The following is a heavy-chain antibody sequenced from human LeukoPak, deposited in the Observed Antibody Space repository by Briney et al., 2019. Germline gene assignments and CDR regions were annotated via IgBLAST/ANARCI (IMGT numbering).Heavy chain of an antibody. J-gene: IGHJ4*02. Sequence: GGSLRLSCAASGFTFSSYSMNWVRRAPGKGLEWVSYISSSSSTIYYADSVKGRFTISRDNAKNSLYLQMNSLRAEDTAVYYCARDIKGYGSDYWGQGTLVTVSS. V-gene: IGHV3-48*01. CDR3: ARDIKGYGSDY. CDR1: GFTFSSYS. D-gene: IGHD3-10*01. CDR2: ISSSSSTI.